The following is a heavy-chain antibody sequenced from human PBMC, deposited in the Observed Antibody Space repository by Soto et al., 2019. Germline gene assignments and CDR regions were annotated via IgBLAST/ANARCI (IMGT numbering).Heavy chain of an antibody. CDR3: TTSVAYCGGDCYYV. J-gene: IGHJ6*04. CDR1: GFTFSNAW. Sequence: EVQLVESGGGLVKPGGSLRLSCAASGFTFSNAWMSWVRQAPGKGLEWVGRIKSKTDGGTTDYAAPVKGRFTISRDDSKNTLYLQMNSLKTEDTAVHYCTTSVAYCGGDCYYVWGKGTTVTVSS. V-gene: IGHV3-15*01. D-gene: IGHD2-21*01. CDR2: IKSKTDGGTT.